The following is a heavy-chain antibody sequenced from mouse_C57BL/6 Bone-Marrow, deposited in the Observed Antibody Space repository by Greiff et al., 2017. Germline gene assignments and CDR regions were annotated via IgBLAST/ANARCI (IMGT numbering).Heavy chain of an antibody. J-gene: IGHJ2*01. CDR2: IDPSDSYT. CDR3: ARSDYGSSFDY. CDR1: GYTFTSYW. V-gene: IGHV1-59*01. D-gene: IGHD1-1*01. Sequence: VQLQQPGAELVRPGTSVKLSCKASGYTFTSYWRHWVKQRPGQGLEWIGVIDPSDSYTNYNQKFKGKATLTVDTSSSTAYMQLSSLTSEDSAVYYCARSDYGSSFDYWGQGTTLTVSS.